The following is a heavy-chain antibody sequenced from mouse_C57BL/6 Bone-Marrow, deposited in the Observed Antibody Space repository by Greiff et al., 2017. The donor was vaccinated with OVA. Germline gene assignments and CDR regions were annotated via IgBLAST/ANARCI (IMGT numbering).Heavy chain of an antibody. D-gene: IGHD1-1*01. CDR3: ERITTVPY. V-gene: IGHV1-50*01. CDR1: GYTFTSYW. Sequence: QVQLQQPGAELVKPGASVKLSCKASGYTFTSYWMQWVKQRPGQGLEWIGEIDPSDSYTNYNQKFKGKATLTVDTSSSTAYMQLSSLTSEDSAVYYCERITTVPYWGQGTTLTVSS. CDR2: IDPSDSYT. J-gene: IGHJ2*01.